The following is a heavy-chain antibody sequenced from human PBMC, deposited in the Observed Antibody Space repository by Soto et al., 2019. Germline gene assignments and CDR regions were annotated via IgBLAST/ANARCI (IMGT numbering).Heavy chain of an antibody. Sequence: EVQLVESGGVVVQPGGSLRLSCAASGFTFDDYTMHWVRQAPGKGLEWVSLISWDGGSTYYADSVKGRFTISRDNSKNYLYLQMNSLRTEDTALYYCAKAQSHDRLLADYWGQGTLVTVSS. CDR1: GFTFDDYT. CDR3: AKAQSHDRLLADY. J-gene: IGHJ4*02. D-gene: IGHD3-9*01. V-gene: IGHV3-43*01. CDR2: ISWDGGST.